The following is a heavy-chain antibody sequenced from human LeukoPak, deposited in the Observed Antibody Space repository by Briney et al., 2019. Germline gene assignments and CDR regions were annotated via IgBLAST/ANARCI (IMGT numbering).Heavy chain of an antibody. D-gene: IGHD2-2*01. J-gene: IGHJ4*02. CDR3: GRAMEVYQLLPDY. Sequence: PGGSLRLSCAASGFTFSSYGMHWVRQAPGKGLEWGAVIWYAGSDKYYADSVKGRFTISRDNSNNTLHLQMNSLRAEDTAVYYCGRAMEVYQLLPDYWGQGTLVTVSS. V-gene: IGHV3-33*01. CDR1: GFTFSSYG. CDR2: IWYAGSDK.